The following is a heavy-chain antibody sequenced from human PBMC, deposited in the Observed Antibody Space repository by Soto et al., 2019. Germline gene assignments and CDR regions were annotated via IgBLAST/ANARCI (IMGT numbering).Heavy chain of an antibody. CDR3: ANVLMGDILTSSTYDWFDP. D-gene: IGHD3-9*01. J-gene: IGHJ5*02. CDR1: GFTFSSYS. CDR2: ISSSSSYI. Sequence: GGSLRLSCAASGFTFSSYSMNWVRQAPGKGLEWVSSISSSSSYIYYADSVKGRFTISRDNAKNSLYLQMNSLRAENTAVYYCANVLMGDILTSSTYDWFDPWGQGTLVTVSS. V-gene: IGHV3-21*01.